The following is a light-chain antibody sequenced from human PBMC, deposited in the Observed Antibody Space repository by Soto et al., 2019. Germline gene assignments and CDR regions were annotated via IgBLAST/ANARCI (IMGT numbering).Light chain of an antibody. J-gene: IGLJ2*01. Sequence: QSVLTQPPSVSDAPRQRVTISCSGSSSNIGNNAVNWYQQLPGKAPKLLIYYDDQLPSGVSDRFSGSKSGTSASLAISGLQSEDEADYYCAAWDDTLNGPVFGGGTKLTVL. CDR2: YDD. CDR3: AAWDDTLNGPV. CDR1: SSNIGNNA. V-gene: IGLV1-36*01.